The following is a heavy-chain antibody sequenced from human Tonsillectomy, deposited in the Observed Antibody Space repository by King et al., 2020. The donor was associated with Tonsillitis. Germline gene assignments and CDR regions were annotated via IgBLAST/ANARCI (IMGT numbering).Heavy chain of an antibody. CDR3: ASIVGPTS. CDR2: IYSDGST. V-gene: IGHV3-53*04. D-gene: IGHD1-26*01. Sequence: VQLVESGGGLVQPGGSLRLSCAASGFTVSSNYISWVRQAPGKGLEWVSVIYSDGSTYYADSVKGRFTISRHNSRNTLYLRMNSLRTEDTAVYYCASIVGPTSWGQGTLVTVSS. CDR1: GFTVSSNY. J-gene: IGHJ5*02.